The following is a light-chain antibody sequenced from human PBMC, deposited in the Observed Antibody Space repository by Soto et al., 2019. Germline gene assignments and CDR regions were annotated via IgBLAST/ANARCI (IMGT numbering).Light chain of an antibody. CDR2: GNS. V-gene: IGLV1-40*01. CDR1: SSNIGAGYD. Sequence: QSALTQPPSVSGAPGQRVTISCTGSSSNIGAGYDVHWYHQLPGTSPKVLIYGNSNRPSGVPDRFSGSKSGTSASLAITGLQAEDEADYYCQSYDSSLSGHVFGTGTKLTVL. CDR3: QSYDSSLSGHV. J-gene: IGLJ1*01.